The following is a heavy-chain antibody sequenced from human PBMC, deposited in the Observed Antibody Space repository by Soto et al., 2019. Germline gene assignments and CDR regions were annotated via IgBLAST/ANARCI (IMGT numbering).Heavy chain of an antibody. V-gene: IGHV5-10-1*03. Sequence: EVRLEQSGAEVKKSGESLTISCKGSGYSFAGHWITWVRQKPGKGLEWMGRIDPSDSQTYYSPSFRGHVTISVTKSITTVFLQWSSLRASDTAMYYCARQIYDSDTGPNFQYYFDSWGQGTPVTVSS. CDR1: GYSFAGHW. J-gene: IGHJ4*02. CDR3: ARQIYDSDTGPNFQYYFDS. CDR2: IDPSDSQT. D-gene: IGHD3-22*01.